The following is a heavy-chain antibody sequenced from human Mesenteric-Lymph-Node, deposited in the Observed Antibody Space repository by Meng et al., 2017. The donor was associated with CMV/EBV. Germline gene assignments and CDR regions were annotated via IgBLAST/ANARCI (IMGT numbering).Heavy chain of an antibody. J-gene: IGHJ4*02. Sequence: EVELVGHGGGLVQPGGSLRLSCSASGFNVRDKYMSWVRQAPGKGLEWVCIIYRGDNTYYIDSVKDRFTVSRDNSKNTMYLQMNSLRVEDTAVYYCTGDSVSNPNLDYWGQGTLVTVSS. CDR2: IYRGDNT. CDR3: TGDSVSNPNLDY. V-gene: IGHV3-66*01. D-gene: IGHD3-10*01. CDR1: GFNVRDKY.